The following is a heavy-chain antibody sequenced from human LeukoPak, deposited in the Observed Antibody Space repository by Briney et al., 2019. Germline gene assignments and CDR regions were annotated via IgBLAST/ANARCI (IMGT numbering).Heavy chain of an antibody. D-gene: IGHD2-15*01. J-gene: IGHJ6*02. Sequence: PSETLSLTCAVYGGSFSGYYWSWIRQPPGKGLEWIGEINHSGSTNYNPSLKSRVTISVDPSKNQFSLKLSSVTAADTAVYYCARVPDIVVVVAAPGHYYGIDVWGQGTTVTVSS. CDR3: ARVPDIVVVVAAPGHYYGIDV. CDR1: GGSFSGYY. V-gene: IGHV4-34*01. CDR2: INHSGST.